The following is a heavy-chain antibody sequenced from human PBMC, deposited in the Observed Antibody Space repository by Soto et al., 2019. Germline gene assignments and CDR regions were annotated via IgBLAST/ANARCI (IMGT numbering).Heavy chain of an antibody. CDR1: GDTFTSYY. D-gene: IGHD6-13*01. Sequence: ASVKVSCKASGDTFTSYYMHWVRQAPGQGLEWMGIINPSGGSTSYAQKFQGRVTMTRDTSTSTVYMELSSLRSEDTAVYYCARDLQTTIAAADYYFDYWGQGTLVTVSS. CDR3: ARDLQTTIAAADYYFDY. V-gene: IGHV1-46*01. CDR2: INPSGGST. J-gene: IGHJ4*02.